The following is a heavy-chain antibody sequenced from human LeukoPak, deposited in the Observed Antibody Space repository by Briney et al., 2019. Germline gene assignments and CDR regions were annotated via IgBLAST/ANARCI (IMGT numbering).Heavy chain of an antibody. CDR3: ARDHERSSYYDSSGYYDY. CDR1: GYTFTSYG. J-gene: IGHJ4*02. Sequence: GASVKVSCTASGYTFTSYGISWVRPAPGQGLEWMGWISAYNGNTNYAQKLEGRVTMTTDTSTSTAYMELRSLRSDDTAVYYCARDHERSSYYDSSGYYDYWGQGTLVTVSS. CDR2: ISAYNGNT. V-gene: IGHV1-18*01. D-gene: IGHD3-22*01.